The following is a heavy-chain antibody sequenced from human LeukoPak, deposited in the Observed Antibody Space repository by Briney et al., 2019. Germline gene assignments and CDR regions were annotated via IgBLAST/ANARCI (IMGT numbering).Heavy chain of an antibody. Sequence: PGGSLRLSCAASGLTFSTYSMNWVRQAPGKGLEWVSYISSHSRTIYYADSVKGRFTISRDNAKNSLFLQMDSLRAEDTAVYYCASLLRDILHFFDYWGQGTLVTVSS. CDR1: GLTFSTYS. CDR3: ASLLRDILHFFDY. V-gene: IGHV3-48*01. CDR2: ISSHSRTI. J-gene: IGHJ4*02.